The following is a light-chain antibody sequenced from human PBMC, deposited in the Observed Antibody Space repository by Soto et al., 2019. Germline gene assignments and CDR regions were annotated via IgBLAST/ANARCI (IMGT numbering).Light chain of an antibody. Sequence: QSVLTQPPSASGTPGQRVSISCSGSSSNIGSNTVNWYQQLPGTAPKVLIFSNNQRPSGAPDRFSGSKSGTSASLAISGLQSEDEGDYYCAAWDDSLNGMVFGGGTQLTVL. V-gene: IGLV1-44*01. CDR3: AAWDDSLNGMV. J-gene: IGLJ3*02. CDR1: SSNIGSNT. CDR2: SNN.